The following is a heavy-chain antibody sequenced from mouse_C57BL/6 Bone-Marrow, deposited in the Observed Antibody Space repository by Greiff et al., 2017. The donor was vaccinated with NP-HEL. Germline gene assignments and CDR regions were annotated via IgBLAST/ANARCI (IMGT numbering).Heavy chain of an antibody. CDR3: AKGSGSSSLFDV. J-gene: IGHJ1*03. Sequence: VQVVESGAELARPGASVKMSCKASGYTFTSYTMHWVKQRPGQGLEWIGYINPSSGYTKYNQKFKDKATLTADKSSSTAYMQLSSLTSEDSAVYYCAKGSGSSSLFDVWGTGTTVTVSS. CDR1: GYTFTSYT. D-gene: IGHD1-1*01. CDR2: INPSSGYT. V-gene: IGHV1-4*01.